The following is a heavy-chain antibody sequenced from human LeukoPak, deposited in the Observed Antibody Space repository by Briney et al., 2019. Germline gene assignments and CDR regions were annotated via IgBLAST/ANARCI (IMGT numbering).Heavy chain of an antibody. D-gene: IGHD2-21*01. CDR2: INPSGGSR. V-gene: IGHV1-46*01. CDR1: GYTLTSYY. J-gene: IGHJ4*02. CDR3: ASASGYCGGITCWDDY. Sequence: ASVKVSCKAAGYTLTSYYMHWVRQAPGQGLEWMGIINPSGGSRTYAQKFQGRVTMTRDTSTSTVYMELSSLRSEDTAVYYCASASGYCGGITCWDDYWGQGTLVTVSS.